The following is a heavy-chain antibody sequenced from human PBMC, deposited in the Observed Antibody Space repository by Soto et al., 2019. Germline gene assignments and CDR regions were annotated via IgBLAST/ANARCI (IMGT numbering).Heavy chain of an antibody. Sequence: QVQLVQSGGGVVQTGNSLRLSCTVSGLTFSSSSVHWVRQAPGKGLGWVAVISENGDRQYSTDSVRGRFLVSRDTFNNTIYLQMNSLRPEDTGEYFCARRLAPSVSALGYWGQGALVTVSS. CDR2: ISENGDRQ. J-gene: IGHJ4*02. CDR3: ARRLAPSVSALGY. D-gene: IGHD1-26*01. V-gene: IGHV3-30-3*01. CDR1: GLTFSSSS.